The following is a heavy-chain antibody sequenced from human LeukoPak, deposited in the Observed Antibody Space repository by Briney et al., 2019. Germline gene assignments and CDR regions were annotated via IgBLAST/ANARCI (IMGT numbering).Heavy chain of an antibody. V-gene: IGHV1-2*02. J-gene: IGHJ4*02. CDR3: ARGQLTEIDY. D-gene: IGHD5-24*01. CDR1: GYTFAGYY. CDR2: IIPNGGGT. Sequence: ASVKVSCKASGYTFAGYYMHWVRQAPGQGLEWMGWIIPNGGGTKYAQKFQGRVTVTRDTSISTAYMELSRLRSDDTAGYYCARGQLTEIDYWGQGTLVTVSS.